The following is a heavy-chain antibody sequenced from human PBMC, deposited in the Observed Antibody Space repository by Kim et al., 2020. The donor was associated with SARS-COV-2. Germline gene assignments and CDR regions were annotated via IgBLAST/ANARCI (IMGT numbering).Heavy chain of an antibody. V-gene: IGHV3-30*01. CDR3: ARGKGGSYYYGMDV. D-gene: IGHD1-26*01. J-gene: IGHJ6*02. Sequence: ADSVKGRITSSRDNSKNTLYLQMNSLGAEDTAVYYCARGKGGSYYYGMDVWGQGATVTVSS.